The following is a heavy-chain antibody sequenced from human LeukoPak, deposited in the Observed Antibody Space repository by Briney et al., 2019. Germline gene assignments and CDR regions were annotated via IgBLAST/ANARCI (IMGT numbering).Heavy chain of an antibody. CDR3: ARVRRGPASSSGLQGAFDI. CDR1: GYTFTGYY. J-gene: IGHJ3*02. Sequence: EASVKVSCKASGYTFTGYYMHWVRQAPGQGLEWMGWINPNSGGTNYAQKFQGRVTMTRDTSISTAYMELSKLRSDDTAVYYCARVRRGPASSSGLQGAFDIWGQGTMVTVSS. V-gene: IGHV1-2*02. D-gene: IGHD6-19*01. CDR2: INPNSGGT.